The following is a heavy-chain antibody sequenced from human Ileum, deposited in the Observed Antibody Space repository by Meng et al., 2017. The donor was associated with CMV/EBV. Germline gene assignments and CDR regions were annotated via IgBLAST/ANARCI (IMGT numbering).Heavy chain of an antibody. CDR2: IDIDGSPT. J-gene: IGHJ4*02. Sequence: GESLKISCATSGFTFSGHWMHWVRQAAGKGLVWVARIDIDGSPTSYADSVKGRFTISRDNAKNTLSLQMESLRVEDTAIYYCVRSVYKTYGLFDLWVQGTLVTVSS. V-gene: IGHV3-74*01. CDR1: GFTFSGHW. CDR3: VRSVYKTYGLFDL. D-gene: IGHD4-17*01.